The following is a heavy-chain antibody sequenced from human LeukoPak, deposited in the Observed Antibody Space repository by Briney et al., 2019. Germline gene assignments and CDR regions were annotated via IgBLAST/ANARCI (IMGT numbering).Heavy chain of an antibody. V-gene: IGHV4-30-2*01. CDR1: GGSISRGGYS. Sequence: PSETLSLTCAGSGGSISRGGYSWSWIRQPPGKGLEWIGYIYHSGSTHYNPSLKRRVTISVDRSKNQFSLKVSSVTAADTAVYYCARAGGTSAENWFDPWGQGTLVTVSS. CDR3: ARAGGTSAENWFDP. D-gene: IGHD2-8*02. CDR2: IYHSGST. J-gene: IGHJ5*02.